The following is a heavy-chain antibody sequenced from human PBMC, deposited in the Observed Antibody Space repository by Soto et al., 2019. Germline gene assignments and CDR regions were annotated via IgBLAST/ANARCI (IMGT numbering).Heavy chain of an antibody. J-gene: IGHJ4*02. CDR2: IDPSDSYV. D-gene: IGHD5-18*01. CDR1: GYSFTAYW. Sequence: GACLKISCQASGYSFTAYWITWVRQMPGKGLEWMATIDPSDSYVDYSPSFRGHVTFSVDRSITTVYLQCNSLKASDSAMYFCKRRDRYSFYQLDFWGQGALVTVSS. CDR3: KRRDRYSFYQLDF. V-gene: IGHV5-10-1*01.